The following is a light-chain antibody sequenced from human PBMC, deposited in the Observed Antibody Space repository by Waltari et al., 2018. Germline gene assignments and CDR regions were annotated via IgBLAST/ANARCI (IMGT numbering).Light chain of an antibody. J-gene: IGKJ4*01. CDR2: GAS. V-gene: IGKV1-39*01. CDR1: QSISEY. CDR3: QQSYT. Sequence: DIQMTQSPSSLSASVGEKVTNTCRASQSISEYLNWYQQKPGKAPKLLIYGASSLQSGVSSRFSGSGSGTDFTLSITSLQPEDSATYYCQQSYTFGGGTKVEIK.